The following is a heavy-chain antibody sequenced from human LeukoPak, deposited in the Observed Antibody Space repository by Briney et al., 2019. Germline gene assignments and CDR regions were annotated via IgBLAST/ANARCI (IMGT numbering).Heavy chain of an antibody. CDR3: ARSMYYYYMDV. CDR2: ISYDGSNE. D-gene: IGHD2-8*01. V-gene: IGHV3-30*03. CDR1: GFTFSSYA. J-gene: IGHJ6*03. Sequence: PGGSLRLSCAASGFTFSSYAMHWVRQAPGKGLEWVAIISYDGSNEYYADSVKGRFTISRDNAKNTLFLQMNSLRAEDTAMYYCARSMYYYYMDVWGKGTTVTISS.